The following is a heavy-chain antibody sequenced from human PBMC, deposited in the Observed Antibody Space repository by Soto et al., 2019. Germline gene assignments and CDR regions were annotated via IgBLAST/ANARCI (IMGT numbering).Heavy chain of an antibody. CDR1: GGSFSGYY. CDR2: INHSGST. CDR3: ARGGRGGRHWVSIFRWFDP. D-gene: IGHD2-15*01. V-gene: IGHV4-34*01. J-gene: IGHJ5*02. Sequence: SETLSLTCAVYGGSFSGYYWSWFRQLPGKGLEWIGEINHSGSTNYNPSLKSRVTISVDTSKNQFSLKLSSVTAADTAVYYCARGGRGGRHWVSIFRWFDPWGQGTLVT.